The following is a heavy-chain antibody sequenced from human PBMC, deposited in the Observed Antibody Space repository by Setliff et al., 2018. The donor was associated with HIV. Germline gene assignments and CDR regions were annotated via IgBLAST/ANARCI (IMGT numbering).Heavy chain of an antibody. CDR3: ARHSPNVGVRGDAFGI. CDR1: GGSISSYY. V-gene: IGHV4-59*08. CDR2: IYTSGAT. Sequence: SETLSLTCTVSGGSISSYYWSWIRQPPGKGLEWIGYIYTSGATNYNPSLKSRVTISLDTSRTQFSLRLSSVTAADTAVYYCARHSPNVGVRGDAFGIWGQGTVVTVSS. D-gene: IGHD2-8*01. J-gene: IGHJ3*02.